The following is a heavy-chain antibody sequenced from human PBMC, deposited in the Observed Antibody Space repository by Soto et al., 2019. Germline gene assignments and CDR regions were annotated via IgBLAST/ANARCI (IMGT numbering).Heavy chain of an antibody. CDR1: GGNISSSSYY. D-gene: IGHD2-21*01. Sequence: SETLSLTSTVSGGNISSSSYYWGWIRQPPGKGLEWIGSIYYSGSINYNPSLKSRVTMSVDTSKNQFSLTLNSVTAADTATYYCARGGISHWAYFYYMDVWDRGTTVTVSS. CDR2: IYYSGSI. J-gene: IGHJ6*03. CDR3: ARGGISHWAYFYYMDV. V-gene: IGHV4-39*07.